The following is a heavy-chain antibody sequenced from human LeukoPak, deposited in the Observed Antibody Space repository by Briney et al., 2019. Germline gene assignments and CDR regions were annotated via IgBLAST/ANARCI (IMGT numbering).Heavy chain of an antibody. CDR1: GFTFISYA. Sequence: TGGSLRPSCAASGFTFISYAMSWVRQAPRRGGEWVSAISGSGGSTYYADSVKGRFTISRDNSKNPLYLQMNSLRAEDTAVYYCAKVGKGKQLWGANFDYWGQGTLVTVSS. V-gene: IGHV3-23*01. J-gene: IGHJ4*02. D-gene: IGHD6-6*01. CDR2: ISGSGGST. CDR3: AKVGKGKQLWGANFDY.